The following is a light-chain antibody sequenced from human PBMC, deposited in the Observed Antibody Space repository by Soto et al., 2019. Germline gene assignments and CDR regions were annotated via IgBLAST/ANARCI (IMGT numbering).Light chain of an antibody. CDR3: LQHNSYPIT. Sequence: DIQMTQSPSSLSASVGDRVTITCRASQGIRNDLSWYQRKPGKAPKRLIYVATSLQSGVPSRFSGSASGTECTLTISSLQPEDFATYFCLQHNSYPITFGQGTRLEIK. CDR2: VAT. CDR1: QGIRND. V-gene: IGKV1-17*01. J-gene: IGKJ5*01.